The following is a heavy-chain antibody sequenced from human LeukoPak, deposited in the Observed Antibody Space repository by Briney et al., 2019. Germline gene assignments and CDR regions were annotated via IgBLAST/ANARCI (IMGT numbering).Heavy chain of an antibody. D-gene: IGHD3-3*01. CDR1: GFTFSSYF. CDR3: ARDGDFWSGYPDY. CDR2: ISSSSSYI. J-gene: IGHJ4*02. V-gene: IGHV3-21*04. Sequence: GGSLRLSCAASGFTFSSYFMNWVRQAPGKGLEWVSSISSSSSYIYYAASVKGRFTISRDNAKNSLYLQMNSLRAEDTALYYCARDGDFWSGYPDYWGQGTLVTVSS.